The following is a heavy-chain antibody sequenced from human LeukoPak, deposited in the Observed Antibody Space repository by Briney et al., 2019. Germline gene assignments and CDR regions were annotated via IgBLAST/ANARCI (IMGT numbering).Heavy chain of an antibody. J-gene: IGHJ4*02. V-gene: IGHV3-30*18. CDR2: ISYDGSNK. CDR3: AKDLVPEAPYFDY. Sequence: PGGSLRLSCAASGFTFSSYGLHWVRRAPGKGLEWVAVISYDGSNKYYADSVKGRFTISRDNSKNTLYLQMNSLRAEDTAVYYCAKDLVPEAPYFDYWGQGTLVTVSS. CDR1: GFTFSSYG. D-gene: IGHD2-2*01.